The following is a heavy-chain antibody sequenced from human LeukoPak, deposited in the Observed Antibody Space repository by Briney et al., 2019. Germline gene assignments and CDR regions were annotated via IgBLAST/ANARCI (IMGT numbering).Heavy chain of an antibody. V-gene: IGHV3-74*01. CDR3: ARGTRGIVLAGEFFDY. J-gene: IGHJ4*02. CDR1: GFTFSSSW. CDR2: INSDESIT. Sequence: VGSLRLSCAASGFTFSSSWMYWVRQAPGKGLVWVSRINSDESITTYTDSVKGRFTISRDNAKNTLYLQMNSLRAEDTAVYYCARGTRGIVLAGEFFDYWGQGTLVTVSS. D-gene: IGHD6-19*01.